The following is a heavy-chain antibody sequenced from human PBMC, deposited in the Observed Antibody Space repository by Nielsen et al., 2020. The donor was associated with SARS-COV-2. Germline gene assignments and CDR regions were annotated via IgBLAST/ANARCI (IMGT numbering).Heavy chain of an antibody. V-gene: IGHV1-3*04. D-gene: IGHD2-2*01. CDR3: ARSRGCSATSCFFDY. Sequence: ASVKVSCKASGYTFTAYAIHWVRQDPGQRLEWMGWINSDSGNTKYSQKFRGRVTITRDTSASTAYMELSGLSSGDTAVYYCARSRGCSATSCFFDYWGQGALVTVSS. J-gene: IGHJ4*02. CDR1: GYTFTAYA. CDR2: INSDSGNT.